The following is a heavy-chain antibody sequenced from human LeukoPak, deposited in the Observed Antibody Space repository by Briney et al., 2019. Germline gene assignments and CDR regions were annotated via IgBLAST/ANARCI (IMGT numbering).Heavy chain of an antibody. CDR2: FDPEDGET. CDR1: GYTLTELS. J-gene: IGHJ4*02. CDR3: ATTHPATHDYGDFDY. D-gene: IGHD4-17*01. V-gene: IGHV1-24*01. Sequence: ASVKVSCKVSGYTLTELSMHWVRQAPGKGLEWMGGFDPEDGETIYAQKFQGRVTMTEDTSTDTAYMELSSLRSEDTAVYYCATTHPATHDYGDFDYWGQGTLVTVSS.